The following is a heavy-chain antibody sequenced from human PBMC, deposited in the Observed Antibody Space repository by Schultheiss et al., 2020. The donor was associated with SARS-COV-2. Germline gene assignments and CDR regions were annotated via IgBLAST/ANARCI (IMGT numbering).Heavy chain of an antibody. D-gene: IGHD2-2*01. CDR3: AREDCSSTSCYRAH. CDR1: GYTFTSYA. J-gene: IGHJ4*02. V-gene: IGHV1-3*02. CDR2: SNAGNGNT. Sequence: ASVKVSCKASGYTFTSYAMHWVRQAPGQRLEWMGWSNAGNGNTKYSQEFQGRVTITRDTSISTAYMELSRLRSDDTAVYYCAREDCSSTSCYRAHWGQGTLVTVSS.